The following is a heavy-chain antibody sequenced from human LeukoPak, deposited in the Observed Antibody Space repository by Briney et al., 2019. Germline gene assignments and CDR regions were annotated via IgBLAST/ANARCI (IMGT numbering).Heavy chain of an antibody. V-gene: IGHV3-23*01. CDR3: AKQWFGEQRAY. D-gene: IGHD3-10*01. CDR2: ISGSGGDT. J-gene: IGHJ4*02. CDR1: GFTFAAYS. Sequence: PGGSLRPSCAASGFTFAAYSMNWVRQAPGKGLEWVSTISGSGGDTYYADSVKGRFIISRDNSKTTLYLQMNSLRAEDTAVYYCAKQWFGEQRAYWGQGTLVTVSS.